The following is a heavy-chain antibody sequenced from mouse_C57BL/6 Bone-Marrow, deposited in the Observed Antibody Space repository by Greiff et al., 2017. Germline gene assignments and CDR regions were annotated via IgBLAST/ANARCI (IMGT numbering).Heavy chain of an antibody. J-gene: IGHJ2*01. CDR1: GYTFTSYW. CDR2: IYPGNSDT. CDR3: TRSHYYYGSSFYFDY. D-gene: IGHD1-1*01. V-gene: IGHV1-5*01. Sequence: VQLQQSGTVLARPGASVKMSCKTSGYTFTSYWMHWVKQRPGQGLEWIGAIYPGNSDTSYNQKFKGKAKLTAVTSASTAYMELSSLTNEDSAVYYCTRSHYYYGSSFYFDYWGQGTTLTGSS.